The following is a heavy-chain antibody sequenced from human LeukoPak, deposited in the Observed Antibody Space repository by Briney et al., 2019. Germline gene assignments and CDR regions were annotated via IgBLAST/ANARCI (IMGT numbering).Heavy chain of an antibody. V-gene: IGHV3-20*04. CDR3: ARDRYNWNDDINWFDP. D-gene: IGHD1-1*01. CDR1: GFTFDDYG. Sequence: GGSLRLSCAASGFTFDDYGMSWVRQAPGKGLEWVSGISWNGGSTGYADSVKGRFTISRDNAKNSLYLQMNSLRAEDTAVYYCARDRYNWNDDINWFDPWGQGTLVTVSS. CDR2: ISWNGGST. J-gene: IGHJ5*02.